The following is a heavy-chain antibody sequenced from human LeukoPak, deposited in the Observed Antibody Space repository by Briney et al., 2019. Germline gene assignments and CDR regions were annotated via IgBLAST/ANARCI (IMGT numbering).Heavy chain of an antibody. CDR1: GGSFSGYY. CDR3: AREGVSYYDRSGYHY. Sequence: SETLSLTCAVYGGSFSGYYWSWIRQPPGKGLEWIGEINHSGSTNYNPSLKSRVTISADTSKNQFSLKLNSVTAADTAVYYCAREGVSYYDRSGYHYWGQGTLVTVSS. V-gene: IGHV4-34*01. D-gene: IGHD3-22*01. J-gene: IGHJ4*02. CDR2: INHSGST.